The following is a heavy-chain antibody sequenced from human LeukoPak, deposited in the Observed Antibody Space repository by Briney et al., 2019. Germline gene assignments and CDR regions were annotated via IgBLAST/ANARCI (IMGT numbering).Heavy chain of an antibody. V-gene: IGHV4-61*02. Sequence: SETLSLTCTVSGGSISSGSYYWSWIRQPAGKGLEWIGRIYTSGSTNYNPSLKSRVTISVDTSKNQFSLKLSSVTAADTAVYYCARSPPSGDYVDYWGQGTLVTVSS. D-gene: IGHD4-17*01. CDR2: IYTSGST. CDR3: ARSPPSGDYVDY. J-gene: IGHJ4*02. CDR1: GGSISSGSYY.